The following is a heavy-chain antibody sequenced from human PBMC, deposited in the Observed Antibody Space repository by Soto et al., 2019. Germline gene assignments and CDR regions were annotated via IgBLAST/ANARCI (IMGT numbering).Heavy chain of an antibody. CDR2: ISSSSSTI. CDR1: VFTFSSYL. J-gene: IGHJ4*02. V-gene: IGHV3-48*02. D-gene: IGHD3-3*01. Sequence: LXLSCAPSVFTFSSYLMNWVLQAPRKGLGWVSYISSSSSTIYYADSVKGRFTISRDNAKNSLYLQMNSLRDEDTAVYYCARDPRYSDFWSGYHPFFEYWGQGTLLTVPA. CDR3: ARDPRYSDFWSGYHPFFEY.